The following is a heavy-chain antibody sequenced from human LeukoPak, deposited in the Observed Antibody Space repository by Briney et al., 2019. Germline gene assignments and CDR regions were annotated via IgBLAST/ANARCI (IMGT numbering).Heavy chain of an antibody. CDR2: ISGSGGST. Sequence: GALRLSCAASGFTFSSYAMSWVRQAPGKGLEWVSAISGSGGSTYYADSVKGRFTISRDNSKNTLYLQMNSLRAEDTAVYYCARDPGGLLGRYFDYWGQGTLVTVSS. V-gene: IGHV3-23*01. J-gene: IGHJ4*02. CDR3: ARDPGGLLGRYFDY. D-gene: IGHD3-10*01. CDR1: GFTFSSYA.